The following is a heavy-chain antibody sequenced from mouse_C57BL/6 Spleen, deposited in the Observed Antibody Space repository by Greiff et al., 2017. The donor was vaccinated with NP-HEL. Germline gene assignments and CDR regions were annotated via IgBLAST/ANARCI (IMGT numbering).Heavy chain of an antibody. J-gene: IGHJ1*03. D-gene: IGHD1-1*01. CDR2: IDPSDSET. CDR1: GYTFTSYW. Sequence: VQLQQPGAELVRPGSSVKLSCKASGYTFTSYWMHWVKQRPIQGLEWIGNIDPSDSETHYNQKFKDKAKLTVDKSSSTAYMQLSSLTSEYSAVYYCARAYYYGSSGYFDVWGTGTTVTVSS. CDR3: ARAYYYGSSGYFDV. V-gene: IGHV1-52*01.